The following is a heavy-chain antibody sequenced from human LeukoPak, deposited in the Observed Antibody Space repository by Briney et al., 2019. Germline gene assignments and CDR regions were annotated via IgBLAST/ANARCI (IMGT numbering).Heavy chain of an antibody. CDR2: ISASGGST. CDR3: ARFSFSSDWPPRSAFDI. D-gene: IGHD6-19*01. V-gene: IGHV3-23*01. Sequence: GGSLRLSCAASGFTFSGYALSWVRQAPGKGLEWVSTISASGGSTYYADSVKGRFAISRDNSKTTLYLQMNSLSAEDTAVYYCARFSFSSDWPPRSAFDIWGQGTVVTVSS. J-gene: IGHJ3*02. CDR1: GFTFSGYA.